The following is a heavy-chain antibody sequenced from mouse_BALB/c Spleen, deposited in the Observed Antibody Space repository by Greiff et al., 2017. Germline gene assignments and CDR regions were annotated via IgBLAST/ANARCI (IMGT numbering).Heavy chain of an antibody. CDR1: GFTFSSYT. J-gene: IGHJ1*01. CDR3: TRTPSITTVRYGYIDV. V-gene: IGHV5-6-4*01. D-gene: IGHD1-1*01. Sequence: EVKLVESGGGLVKPGGSLKLSCAASGFTFSSYTMSWVRQTPEKRLEWVATISSGGSYTYYPDSVKGRFTISRDNAKNTLYLQMSSLKTKDTAMYYCTRTPSITTVRYGYIDVWGAGTTVTVSS. CDR2: ISSGGSYT.